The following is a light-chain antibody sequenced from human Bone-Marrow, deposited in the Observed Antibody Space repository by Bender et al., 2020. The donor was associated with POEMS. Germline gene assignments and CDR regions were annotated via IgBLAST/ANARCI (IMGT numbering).Light chain of an antibody. J-gene: IGLJ1*01. CDR3: CSKTVNNTFV. CDR1: NSDLGSYNL. Sequence: QSALTQPASVSGSPGQSITISCTGSNSDLGSYNLVSWYQHHPGKAPKLVIHDVSYRPSGVSSRFSGFKSGNTASLTISGLQAEDEADYYCCSKTVNNTFVFGTGTSVTVL. V-gene: IGLV2-23*02. CDR2: DVS.